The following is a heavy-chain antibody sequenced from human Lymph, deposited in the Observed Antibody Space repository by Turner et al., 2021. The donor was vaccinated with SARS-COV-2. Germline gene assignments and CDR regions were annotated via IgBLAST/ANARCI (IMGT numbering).Heavy chain of an antibody. V-gene: IGHV4-59*08. J-gene: IGHJ6*02. CDR1: GGPISSTS. CDR3: ERHQGATSGYDHGMNV. CDR2: FHKIGSI. Sequence: QVQLQESGPGLVRPSEPLSLTCPVSGGPISSTSWSWIRPSPGRGLEWIGYFHKIGSIDYNPTRRSRVTISVDTSKNQLSLKLISVTDAGTDVYYCERHQGATSGYDHGMNVWGQGTAVIVSS. D-gene: IGHD1-1*01.